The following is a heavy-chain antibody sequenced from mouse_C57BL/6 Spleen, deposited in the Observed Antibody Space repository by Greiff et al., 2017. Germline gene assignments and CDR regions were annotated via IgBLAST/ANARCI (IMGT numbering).Heavy chain of an antibody. Sequence: QVQLQQPGAELVKPGASVKVSCKASGYTFTSYWMHWVKQRPGQGLEWIGRIHPSDSDTNYNQKFKGKATLTVDKSSSTAYMQLSSLTSEDSAVYYCATSYYSNYEAWFAYWGQGTLVTVSA. V-gene: IGHV1-74*01. CDR3: ATSYYSNYEAWFAY. J-gene: IGHJ3*01. CDR1: GYTFTSYW. CDR2: IHPSDSDT. D-gene: IGHD2-5*01.